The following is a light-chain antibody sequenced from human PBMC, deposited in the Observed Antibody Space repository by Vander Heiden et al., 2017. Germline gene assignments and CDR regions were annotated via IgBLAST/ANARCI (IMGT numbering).Light chain of an antibody. CDR2: AAS. CDR3: QQSHSTPWT. V-gene: IGKV1-39*01. CDR1: QSITFF. Sequence: DIQMAQSPSSLSASVGDRVTIPCRASQSITFFLNWYQHKPGKAPELLIYAASSLQSGVPSRFSGSGSGTDFTLTISSLQPEDFATYYCQQSHSTPWTFGQGTKVEIK. J-gene: IGKJ1*01.